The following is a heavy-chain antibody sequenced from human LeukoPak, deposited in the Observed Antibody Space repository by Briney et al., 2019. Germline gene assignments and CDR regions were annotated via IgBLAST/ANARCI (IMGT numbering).Heavy chain of an antibody. V-gene: IGHV3-33*01. J-gene: IGHJ4*02. D-gene: IGHD5-18*01. CDR2: IWYDGSNK. CDR1: GFTFSSYG. Sequence: GTSLRLSCAASGFTFSSYGMHWVRQAPGKGLEWVTLIWYDGSNKCYAESVKGRFTISRDNSENTLYLQMSSLRAEDTAVYYCARDKGYSYGHAFDYWGQGTLVTVSS. CDR3: ARDKGYSYGHAFDY.